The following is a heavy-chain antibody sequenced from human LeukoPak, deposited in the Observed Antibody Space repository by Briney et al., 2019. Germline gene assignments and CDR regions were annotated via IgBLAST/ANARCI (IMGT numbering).Heavy chain of an antibody. CDR2: IKQDGSEK. CDR1: GFTFSTYW. V-gene: IGHV3-7*01. D-gene: IGHD4-17*01. CDR3: ARFMATVSINYFDY. Sequence: GGSLRLSCAASGFTFSTYWMSWVRQAPGKGLEWVANIKQDGSEKYYVDSVKGRFTISRDNAKNSLYLQMNSLRAEDTAVYYCARFMATVSINYFDYWGQGTLVTVSS. J-gene: IGHJ4*02.